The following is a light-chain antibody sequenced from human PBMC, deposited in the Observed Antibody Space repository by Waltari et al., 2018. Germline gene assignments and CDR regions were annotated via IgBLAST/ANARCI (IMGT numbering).Light chain of an antibody. CDR2: DVT. J-gene: IGLJ2*01. CDR3: CSYGGSYSFVV. CDR1: SNGVGGYNY. Sequence: QSALTQPRSVSGSPGQSVTIPCTGTSNGVGGYNYGSWYQQHPGKAPKLIIYDVTKRPSGVPDRFSGSKSGNTASLTISGLQAEDEADYYCCSYGGSYSFVVFGGGTKLTVL. V-gene: IGLV2-11*01.